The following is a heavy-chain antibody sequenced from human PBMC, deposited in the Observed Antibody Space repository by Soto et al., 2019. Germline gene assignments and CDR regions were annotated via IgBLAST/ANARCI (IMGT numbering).Heavy chain of an antibody. CDR2: IIPLFGTA. CDR1: GGIFTTDP. D-gene: IGHD1-26*01. V-gene: IGHV1-69*06. Sequence: VKVYCKAFGGIFTTDPIRWVRQAPGEGLEWMGGIIPLFGTANYAQKFQGRVTITSDKSTSTAYMELSRLRSEDTAVYFCSSDGGGGTYRRTGYALDYWGKGTLVTVSP. CDR3: SSDGGGGTYRRTGYALDY. J-gene: IGHJ4*02.